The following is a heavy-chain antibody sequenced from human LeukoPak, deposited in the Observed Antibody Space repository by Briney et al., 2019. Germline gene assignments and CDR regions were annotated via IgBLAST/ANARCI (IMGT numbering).Heavy chain of an antibody. J-gene: IGHJ2*01. CDR3: ARGPGLDYGGYWYFDL. Sequence: GASVKVSCKGSGFTFSAYAITWVRQAPGEGLEWMGWIITYNGHTNYAQKFQGRVTMTTDTSTSTAYMELRSLRSDDTAVYYCARGPGLDYGGYWYFDLWGRGTLVTVSS. CDR1: GFTFSAYA. V-gene: IGHV1-18*01. D-gene: IGHD4-23*01. CDR2: IITYNGHT.